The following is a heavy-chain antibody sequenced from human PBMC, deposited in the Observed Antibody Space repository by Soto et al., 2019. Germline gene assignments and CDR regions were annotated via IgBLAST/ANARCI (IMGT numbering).Heavy chain of an antibody. J-gene: IGHJ6*03. CDR2: IWYDGSNK. D-gene: IGHD1-1*01. CDR3: ARDEKVQLERQRLYYYYYMDV. V-gene: IGHV3-33*01. Sequence: GGSLRLSCAASGFTFSSYGMHWVRQAPGKGLEWVAVIWYDGSNKYYADSVKGRFTISRDNSKNTLYLQMNSLRAEDTAVYYCARDEKVQLERQRLYYYYYMDVWGKGTTVTVSS. CDR1: GFTFSSYG.